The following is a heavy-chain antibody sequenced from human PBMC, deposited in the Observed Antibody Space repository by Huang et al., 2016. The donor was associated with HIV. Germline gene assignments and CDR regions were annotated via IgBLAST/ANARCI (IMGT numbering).Heavy chain of an antibody. CDR2: INAGNGNT. Sequence: QVQLVQSGAEVKKLGASVKVSCKASGYTFTSYAMEWVRQAPGQSLEWMGWINAGNGNTKYWQKFQVRVTMTGDTAASTAYRELSSLRSEDTAMYYCARAYGILTGYYPGAFDIWGKGTMVTVSS. CDR1: GYTFTSYA. J-gene: IGHJ3*02. V-gene: IGHV1-3*01. D-gene: IGHD3-9*01. CDR3: ARAYGILTGYYPGAFDI.